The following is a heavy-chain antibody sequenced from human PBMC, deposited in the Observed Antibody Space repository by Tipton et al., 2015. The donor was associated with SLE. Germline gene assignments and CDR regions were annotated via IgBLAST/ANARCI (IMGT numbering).Heavy chain of an antibody. V-gene: IGHV3-23*01. CDR1: GFIFSDYA. CDR3: AREPRSGGYFDY. D-gene: IGHD1-26*01. CDR2: ITKSGGST. J-gene: IGHJ4*01. Sequence: SLRLSCAPSGFIFSDYAISWVRQAPGKGLEWVSAITKSGGSTYYPDSVKGRFTISRDNSRNTLFLQMNSLRAEDTAIYYCAREPRSGGYFDYWGHGTLVTVSS.